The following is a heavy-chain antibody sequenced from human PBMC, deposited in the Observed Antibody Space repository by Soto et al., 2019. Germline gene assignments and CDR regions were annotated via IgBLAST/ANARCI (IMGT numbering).Heavy chain of an antibody. CDR2: IVVGSGNT. CDR1: GFTFTSSA. D-gene: IGHD3-22*01. Sequence: ASVKVSCKASGFTFTSSAMQWVRQARGQRLEWIGWIVVGSGNTNYAQKFQERVTITRDTSTSTAYMELSSLRAEDTAVYYCAKDTYYYDSNGYYFDYWGQGTLVTVSS. CDR3: AKDTYYYDSNGYYFDY. J-gene: IGHJ4*02. V-gene: IGHV1-58*02.